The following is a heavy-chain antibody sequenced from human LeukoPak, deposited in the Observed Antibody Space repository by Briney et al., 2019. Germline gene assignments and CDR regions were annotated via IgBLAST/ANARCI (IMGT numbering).Heavy chain of an antibody. Sequence: ASVEVSRKASGYTFTRYGIGWVRQAPGQGLEWMGWISAYNGDTNYAQKFQGRVTMTTDTSTSTVYMELRSLRSDDTAVYYCARVVTGIAANWFDPWGQGTLVTVSS. CDR1: GYTFTRYG. D-gene: IGHD1-20*01. V-gene: IGHV1-18*01. J-gene: IGHJ5*02. CDR3: ARVVTGIAANWFDP. CDR2: ISAYNGDT.